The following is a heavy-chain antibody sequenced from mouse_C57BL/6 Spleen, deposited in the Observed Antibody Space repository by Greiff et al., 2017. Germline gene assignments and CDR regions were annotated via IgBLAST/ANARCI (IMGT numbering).Heavy chain of an antibody. CDR3: TRDRDYGSSPFDY. V-gene: IGHV5-9-1*02. J-gene: IGHJ2*01. CDR1: GFTFSSYA. Sequence: DVMLVESGEGLVKPGGSLKLSCAASGFTFSSYAMSWVRQTPEKRLEWVAYISSGGDYIYYADTVKGRFTISRDNARNTLYLQMSSLKSEDTAMYYCTRDRDYGSSPFDYWGQGTTLTVSS. CDR2: ISSGGDYI. D-gene: IGHD1-1*01.